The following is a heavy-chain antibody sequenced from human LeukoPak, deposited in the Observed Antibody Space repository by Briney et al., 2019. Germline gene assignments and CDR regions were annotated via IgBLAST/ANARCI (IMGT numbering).Heavy chain of an antibody. Sequence: SQTLSLTCAISGGSVSSNSAAWNWIRQSPSRGLEWLGRTYYRSKWYNDYTVSVKTRIIIKPDTSKNQFSLQVNSVTPEDTAVYYCARGYGRGMDVWGQGTTVTVSS. V-gene: IGHV6-1*01. CDR3: ARGYGRGMDV. CDR1: GGSVSSNSAA. CDR2: TYYRSKWYN. J-gene: IGHJ6*02. D-gene: IGHD1-26*01.